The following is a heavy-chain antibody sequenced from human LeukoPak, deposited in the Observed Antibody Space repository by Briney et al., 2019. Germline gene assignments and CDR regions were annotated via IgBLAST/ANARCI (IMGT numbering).Heavy chain of an antibody. V-gene: IGHV1-8*01. CDR2: MNPNSGNT. CDR1: GYTFTSYD. Sequence: ASVKVSCKASGYTFTSYDINWVRQATGQGLEWMGWMNPNSGNTGYAQKFQGRVTMTRNTSISTAYMELSSLRSEDTAVYYCARGFTPEDYYYDSSGYYANWFDPWGQGTLVTVSS. CDR3: ARGFTPEDYYYDSSGYYANWFDP. D-gene: IGHD3-22*01. J-gene: IGHJ5*02.